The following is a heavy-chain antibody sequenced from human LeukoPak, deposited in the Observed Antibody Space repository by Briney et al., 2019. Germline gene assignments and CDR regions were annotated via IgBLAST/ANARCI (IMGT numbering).Heavy chain of an antibody. V-gene: IGHV4-31*03. Sequence: SETLSLTCTVSGGXISRGGFYGSWIRQHPGKGLEWLGYIYYTGTTYYSPSLKSRVTFSLDTSKNQFSLKLNPVTAADTALYYCARGTTDGYSYGRFDYWGQGTLVTVSS. D-gene: IGHD5-18*01. CDR3: ARGTTDGYSYGRFDY. CDR1: GGXISRGGFY. CDR2: IYYTGTT. J-gene: IGHJ4*02.